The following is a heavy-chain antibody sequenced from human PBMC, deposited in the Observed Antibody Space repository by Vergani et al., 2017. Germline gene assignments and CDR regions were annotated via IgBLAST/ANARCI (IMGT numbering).Heavy chain of an antibody. CDR1: GFAFSRYA. J-gene: IGHJ6*02. CDR2: IGGSGGST. Sequence: EVQLLESGGRLVQPGGSLRLSCVASGFAFSRYAMSWVRQAPGKGLEWVLGIGGSGGSTYYAGSVKGRFTLSRDSSKNTLYLQMNSLSAGDTAVYYCAKANPRNSGYDYLYYYHAMDVWGQGTTVTVSS. D-gene: IGHD5-12*01. CDR3: AKANPRNSGYDYLYYYHAMDV. V-gene: IGHV3-23*01.